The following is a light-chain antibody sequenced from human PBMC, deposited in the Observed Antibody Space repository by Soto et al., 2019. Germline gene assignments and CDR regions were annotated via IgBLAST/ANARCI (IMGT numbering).Light chain of an antibody. CDR2: DVS. J-gene: IGLJ3*02. CDR3: CSYAGNYTGV. Sequence: QSALTRPRSVSGSPGQSVTISCTGTSSNIGNYNYVSWFQQHPGKGPKLMIYDVSERPSGVPDRFSGSKSANTASLTISGLQAEDEADYYCCSYAGNYTGVFGGGTKLTVL. V-gene: IGLV2-11*01. CDR1: SSNIGNYNY.